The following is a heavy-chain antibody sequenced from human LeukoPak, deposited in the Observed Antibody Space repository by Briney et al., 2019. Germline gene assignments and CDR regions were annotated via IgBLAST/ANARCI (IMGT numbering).Heavy chain of an antibody. CDR2: IYHSGRT. D-gene: IGHD4-17*01. V-gene: IGHV4-30-2*01. CDR3: AREGDYGDFHGTFDI. CDR1: GGSISSGGYS. J-gene: IGHJ3*02. Sequence: SETLSLTCAVSGGSISSGGYSWSWIRQPPGKGLEWIGYIYHSGRTYYNPSLKSRVTISVDRSKNQFSLKLSPVTAADTAMYYCAREGDYGDFHGTFDIWGQGTRVTVSS.